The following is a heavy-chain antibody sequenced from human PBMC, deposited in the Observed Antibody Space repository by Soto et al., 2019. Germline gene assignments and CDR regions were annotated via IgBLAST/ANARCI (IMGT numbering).Heavy chain of an antibody. CDR1: GFTFSSYS. J-gene: IGHJ6*03. CDR2: ISSSSSYI. D-gene: IGHD3-10*01. V-gene: IGHV3-21*01. Sequence: GGSLRLSCAASGFTFSSYSMNWVRQAPGKGLEWVSSISSSSSYIYYADSVKGRFTISRDNAKNSLYLQMNSLRAEDTAVYYCARDLSGSALTYYYYYMDVWGKGTTVTVSS. CDR3: ARDLSGSALTYYYYYMDV.